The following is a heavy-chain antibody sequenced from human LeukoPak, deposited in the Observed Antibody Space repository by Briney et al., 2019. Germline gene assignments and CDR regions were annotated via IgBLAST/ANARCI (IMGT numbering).Heavy chain of an antibody. CDR2: ISSSSSTI. CDR1: GFTFSSYS. D-gene: IGHD3-22*01. Sequence: PGGSLRLSCAASGFTFSSYSMNWVRQAPGKGLEWVSYISSSSSTIYYADSVKGRFTISRDNSKNTLYLQMNSLRAEDTAVYYCAKDRESITMIVVVTLDYWGQGTLVTVSS. CDR3: AKDRESITMIVVVTLDY. V-gene: IGHV3-48*01. J-gene: IGHJ4*02.